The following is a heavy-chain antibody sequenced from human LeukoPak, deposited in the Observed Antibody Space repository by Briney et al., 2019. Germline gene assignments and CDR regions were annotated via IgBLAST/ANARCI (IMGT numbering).Heavy chain of an antibody. Sequence: GGSLRLSCAASGFTFSSYSMNWVRQAPGKGLEWVSYISGSSGNIDYADSVKGRFTVSRDNAKNSLYLQINSLRAEDTAVYYCARDSPGYGGYSYWGQGTLVTVSS. J-gene: IGHJ4*02. CDR3: ARDSPGYGGYSY. D-gene: IGHD5-12*01. CDR2: ISGSSGNI. CDR1: GFTFSSYS. V-gene: IGHV3-48*04.